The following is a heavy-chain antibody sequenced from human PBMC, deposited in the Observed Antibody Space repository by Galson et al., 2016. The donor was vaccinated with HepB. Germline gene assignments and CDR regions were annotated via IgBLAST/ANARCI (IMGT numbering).Heavy chain of an antibody. CDR1: GFSFSRFT. Sequence: SLRLSCAASGFSFSRFTMHWVRQAPGKGLEWLAVISYEVRNEEYADSVKGRFNISRDNSKNTLYLQMSSLTSEDTAVYYCVRDQSSIFGVVILSAWGQGMLVAVSS. J-gene: IGHJ4*02. CDR3: VRDQSSIFGVVILSA. D-gene: IGHD3-3*01. CDR2: ISYEVRNE. V-gene: IGHV3-30*04.